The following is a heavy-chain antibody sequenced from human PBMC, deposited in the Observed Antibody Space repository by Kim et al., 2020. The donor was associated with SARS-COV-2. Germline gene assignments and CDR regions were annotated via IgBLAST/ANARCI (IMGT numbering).Heavy chain of an antibody. D-gene: IGHD6-6*01. V-gene: IGHV6-1*01. J-gene: IGHJ3*02. CDR3: AREHSSSPLNAFDI. Sequence: AVSVKSRITINPDTSKNQFSLQLNSVTPEDTAVYYCAREHSSSPLNAFDIWGQGTMVTVSS.